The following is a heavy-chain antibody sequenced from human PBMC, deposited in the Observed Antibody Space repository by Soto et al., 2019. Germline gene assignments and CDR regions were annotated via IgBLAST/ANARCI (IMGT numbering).Heavy chain of an antibody. CDR2: IYYSGST. V-gene: IGHV4-30-4*01. Sequence: SETLSLTCTVSGGSISSGDYYWSWIRQPPGKGLEWIGYIYYSGSTYYNPSLKSRVTISVDTSKNQFSLKLSSVTAAETAVYYCARDRPYYYDSSTGDYYGMDVWGQGTTVTVSS. CDR3: ARDRPYYYDSSTGDYYGMDV. J-gene: IGHJ6*02. CDR1: GGSISSGDYY. D-gene: IGHD3-22*01.